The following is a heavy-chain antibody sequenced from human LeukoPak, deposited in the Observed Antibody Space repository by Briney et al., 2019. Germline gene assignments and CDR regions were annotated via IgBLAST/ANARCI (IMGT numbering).Heavy chain of an antibody. V-gene: IGHV4-39*07. J-gene: IGHJ6*03. Sequence: SETLSLTCTVSGGSISSSSYYWGWIRQPPGKGLEWIGEINHSGSTNYNPSLKSRVTISVDTSKNQFSLKLSSVTAADTAVYYCARRTYSGYYYYYYYMDVWGKGTTVTISS. CDR1: GGSISSSSYY. D-gene: IGHD5-12*01. CDR3: ARRTYSGYYYYYYYMDV. CDR2: INHSGST.